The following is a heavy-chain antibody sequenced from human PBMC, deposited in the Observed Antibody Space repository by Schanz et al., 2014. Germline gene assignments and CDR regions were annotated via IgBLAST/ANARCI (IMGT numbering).Heavy chain of an antibody. CDR1: GFPFSDYF. D-gene: IGHD3-10*01. J-gene: IGHJ5*02. V-gene: IGHV3-11*04. CDR2: IGNGGVTI. Sequence: VQLVDSGGGLVKPGGSLRLSCTASGFPFSDYFMAWIRQPPGRGLEWVSYIGNGGVTIYYADSVKGRFTISRDNSKNSLYLQMTSLRAEDTAVYYCARPALWFGDNCFDPWGQGTLVTVSS. CDR3: ARPALWFGDNCFDP.